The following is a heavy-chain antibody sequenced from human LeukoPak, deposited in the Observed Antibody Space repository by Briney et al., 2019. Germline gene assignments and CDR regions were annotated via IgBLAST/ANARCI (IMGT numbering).Heavy chain of an antibody. J-gene: IGHJ6*02. CDR3: ARGAAAMMGYYYYYGMDV. CDR1: GFTFSSYE. CDR2: ISSSGSTI. V-gene: IGHV3-48*03. Sequence: PGGSLRLSCAASGFTFSSYEMNWVRQAPGKGLEWVSYISSSGSTIYYADSAKGRFTISRDNAKNSLYLQMNSLRAEDTAVYYCARGAAAMMGYYYYYGMDVWGQGTTVTVSS. D-gene: IGHD2-2*01.